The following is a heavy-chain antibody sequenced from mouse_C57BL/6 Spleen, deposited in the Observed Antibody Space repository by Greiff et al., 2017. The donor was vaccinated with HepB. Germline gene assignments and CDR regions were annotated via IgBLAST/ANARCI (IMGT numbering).Heavy chain of an antibody. Sequence: QVQLKQSDAELVKPGASVKISCKVSGYTFTDHTIHWMKQRPEQGLEWIGYIYPRDGSTKYNEKFKGKATLTADKSSSTAYMQLDSLTSEDSAVYFCARLGYYGSSYEYFDVWGTGTTVTVSS. CDR3: ARLGYYGSSYEYFDV. V-gene: IGHV1-78*01. CDR2: IYPRDGST. CDR1: GYTFTDHT. J-gene: IGHJ1*03. D-gene: IGHD1-1*01.